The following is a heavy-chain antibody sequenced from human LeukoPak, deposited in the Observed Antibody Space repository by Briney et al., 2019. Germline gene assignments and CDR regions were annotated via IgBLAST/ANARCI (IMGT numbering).Heavy chain of an antibody. Sequence: EASVKVSCKASGYTFTSCYMHWVRQAPGQGLEWMGIINPSGGSTSYAQKFQGRVTMTRDTSTSTVYMELSSLRSEDTAVYYCARAFGDQDRYFDLWGRGTLVTVSS. V-gene: IGHV1-46*01. J-gene: IGHJ2*01. CDR3: ARAFGDQDRYFDL. D-gene: IGHD4-17*01. CDR1: GYTFTSCY. CDR2: INPSGGST.